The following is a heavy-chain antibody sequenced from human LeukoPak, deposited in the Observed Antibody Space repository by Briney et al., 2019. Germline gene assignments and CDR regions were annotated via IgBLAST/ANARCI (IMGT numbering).Heavy chain of an antibody. D-gene: IGHD4-17*01. Sequence: PGGSLRLPCAASGFTFSTYSMNWVRQAPGKGLEWVSYISSSSSTIYYADSVKGRFTISRDNAENSLYLQMSSLRDEDTAVYYCARERYGDSPYFDYWGQGTLVTVSS. CDR1: GFTFSTYS. CDR3: ARERYGDSPYFDY. J-gene: IGHJ4*02. V-gene: IGHV3-48*02. CDR2: ISSSSSTI.